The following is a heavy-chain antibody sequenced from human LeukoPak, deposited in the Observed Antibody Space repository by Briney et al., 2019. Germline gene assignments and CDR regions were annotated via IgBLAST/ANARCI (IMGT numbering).Heavy chain of an antibody. Sequence: KTGGSLRLSCAASGFTFCSYSMNWVRQAPGKGLKWVSSISSSSSYIYYADSVKGRFTISRDNAKNSLYLQMNSLRAEDTAVYYCARDTGGLVPAAFDYWGQGTLVTVSS. CDR3: ARDTGGLVPAAFDY. J-gene: IGHJ4*02. D-gene: IGHD2-2*01. V-gene: IGHV3-21*01. CDR2: ISSSSSYI. CDR1: GFTFCSYS.